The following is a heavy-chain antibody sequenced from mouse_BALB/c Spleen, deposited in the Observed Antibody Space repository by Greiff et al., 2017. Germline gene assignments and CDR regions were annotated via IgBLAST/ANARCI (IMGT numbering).Heavy chain of an antibody. CDR3: AREGLRGYYYAMDY. V-gene: IGHV3-6*02. J-gene: IGHJ4*01. D-gene: IGHD3-1*01. CDR1: GYSITSGYY. CDR2: ISYDGSN. Sequence: EVKLMESGPGLVKPSQSLSLTCSVTGYSITSGYYWNWIRQFPGNKLEWMGYISYDGSNNYNPSLKNRISITRDTSKNQFFLKLNSVTTEDTATYYCAREGLRGYYYAMDYWGQGTSVTVSS.